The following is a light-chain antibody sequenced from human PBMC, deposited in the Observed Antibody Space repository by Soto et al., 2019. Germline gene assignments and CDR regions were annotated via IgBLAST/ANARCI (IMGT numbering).Light chain of an antibody. J-gene: IGKJ1*01. Sequence: DIQMTQSPSTLSASVGDGVTITCRASQSFNYWLAWYQQKPGKAPKLLIYKTSRLETGVPSRFSGSRSGTEFTLTISSLQPDDFATYYCQQYNSYPWTFGQGTKVEIK. CDR2: KTS. CDR3: QQYNSYPWT. CDR1: QSFNYW. V-gene: IGKV1-5*03.